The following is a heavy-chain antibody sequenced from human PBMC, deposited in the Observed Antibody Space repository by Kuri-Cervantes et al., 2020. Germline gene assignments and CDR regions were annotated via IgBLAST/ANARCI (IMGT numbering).Heavy chain of an antibody. CDR1: GGTISSYA. CDR2: INPSGGST. V-gene: IGHV1-46*01. CDR3: ARGRDIVPSMDV. Sequence: ASVKVSCKASGGTISSYAISWVRQAPGQGLEWMGIINPSGGSTSYAQKFQGRVTMTRDTSTSTVYMELSSLRSEDTAEYYCARGRDIVPSMDVWGQGTTVTVSS. J-gene: IGHJ6*02. D-gene: IGHD2-8*01.